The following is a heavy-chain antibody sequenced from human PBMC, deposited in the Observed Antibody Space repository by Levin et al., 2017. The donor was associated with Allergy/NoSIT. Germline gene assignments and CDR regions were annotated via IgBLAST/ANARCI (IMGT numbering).Heavy chain of an antibody. V-gene: IGHV5-51*01. Sequence: GESLKISCRASGYSFASHWIGWVRQMPGKGPEWMGVIYPGDSDTAYNPSFQGQVTFSADKSINTAYLQWSRLKTSDTAIYYCARPGRKLGPLDYWGQGTLVTVTS. CDR3: ARPGRKLGPLDY. D-gene: IGHD7-27*01. CDR1: GYSFASHW. J-gene: IGHJ4*02. CDR2: IYPGDSDT.